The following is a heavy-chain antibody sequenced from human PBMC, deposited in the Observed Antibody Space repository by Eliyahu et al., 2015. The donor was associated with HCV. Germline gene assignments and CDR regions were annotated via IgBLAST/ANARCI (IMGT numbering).Heavy chain of an antibody. Sequence: QVQLQQWGAGLXKPSETLSLTCXXYAGSFXXXYWSWIRQPPGKGLEWIGEINHSGSTNYNASLKSRVTISVDTSKNQFSLKLSSVTAADTAVYYCARTGVRLPSPEYSSRPIDYWGQGTLVTVSS. V-gene: IGHV4-34*01. CDR3: ARTGVRLPSPEYSSRPIDY. CDR2: INHSGST. J-gene: IGHJ4*02. D-gene: IGHD6-13*01. CDR1: AGSFXXXY.